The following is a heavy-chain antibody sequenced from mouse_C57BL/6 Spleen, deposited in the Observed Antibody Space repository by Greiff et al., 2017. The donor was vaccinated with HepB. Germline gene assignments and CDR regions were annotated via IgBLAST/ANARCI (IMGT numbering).Heavy chain of an antibody. J-gene: IGHJ4*01. CDR2: ISDGGSYT. CDR3: AKSTMVTTEAMDY. Sequence: EVKLVESGGGLVKPGGSLKLSCAASGFTFSSYAMSWVSQTPEKRLEWVATISDGGSYTYYPDNVKGRVTISRDNAKNNLYLQMSHLKSEDTAMYYCAKSTMVTTEAMDYWGQGTSVTVSS. D-gene: IGHD2-1*01. CDR1: GFTFSSYA. V-gene: IGHV5-4*03.